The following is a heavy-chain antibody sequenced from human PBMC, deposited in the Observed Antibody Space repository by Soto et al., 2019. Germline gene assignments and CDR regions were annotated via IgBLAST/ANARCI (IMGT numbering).Heavy chain of an antibody. V-gene: IGHV3-33*01. CDR1: GFTFSSYG. Sequence: GGSLRLSCAASGFTFSSYGMHWVRQAPGKGLEWVAVIWYDGSNKYYADSVKGRFTISRDNSKNTLYLQMNSLRAEDTAVYYCARDLLSSGSYYNGLDYWGQGTLVTVSS. CDR2: IWYDGSNK. J-gene: IGHJ4*02. CDR3: ARDLLSSGSYYNGLDY. D-gene: IGHD3-10*01.